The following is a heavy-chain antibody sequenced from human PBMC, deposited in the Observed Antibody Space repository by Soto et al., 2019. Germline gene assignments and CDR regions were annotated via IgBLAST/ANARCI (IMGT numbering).Heavy chain of an antibody. CDR2: INYSGST. D-gene: IGHD2-15*01. J-gene: IGHJ6*02. V-gene: IGHV4-34*01. Sequence: SETLSLTYAGYCGSFSYYYCSWVRQPPGKGLEWIGEINYSGSTNYNPSLKSRVTISVDKSKSQFSLKLSSVTAADTAVYYCARGRLSAHYYYYYGMDVWGQGTTVT. CDR1: CGSFSYYY. CDR3: ARGRLSAHYYYYYGMDV.